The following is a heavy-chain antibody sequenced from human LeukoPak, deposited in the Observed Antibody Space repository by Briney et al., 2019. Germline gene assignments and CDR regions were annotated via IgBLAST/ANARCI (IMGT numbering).Heavy chain of an antibody. CDR1: RGTFSSYT. D-gene: IGHD4-17*01. Sequence: ASVKVSCKASRGTFSSYTISWVRQAPGQGLEWMGRIIPILGIANYAQKFQGKVTITADKSTSTAYMELSSLRSEDTAVYYCARSAYGDYPAAAFDIWGQGTMVTVSS. J-gene: IGHJ3*02. CDR2: IIPILGIA. CDR3: ARSAYGDYPAAAFDI. V-gene: IGHV1-69*02.